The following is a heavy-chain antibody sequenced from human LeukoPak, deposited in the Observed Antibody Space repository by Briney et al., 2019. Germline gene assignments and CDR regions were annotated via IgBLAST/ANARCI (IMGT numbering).Heavy chain of an antibody. CDR2: IRYDGSYK. V-gene: IGHV3-30*02. Sequence: PGGSLRLSCAASGFTFSSYGMHWVRQAPGRGLEWVAFIRYDGSYKLQADSVKGRFTISRDNSKNTLYLQMNSLRTEDTAVYYCAKEYFWSGRPAPFDYWGQGTLVTVSS. CDR1: GFTFSSYG. CDR3: AKEYFWSGRPAPFDY. D-gene: IGHD3-3*01. J-gene: IGHJ4*02.